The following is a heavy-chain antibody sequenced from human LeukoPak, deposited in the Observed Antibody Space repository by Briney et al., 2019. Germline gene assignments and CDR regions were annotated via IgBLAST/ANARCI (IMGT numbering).Heavy chain of an antibody. CDR3: ARDRGRTYYDYVWGSYRYSLDY. Sequence: ASVKVSCTASGYTFTSYGISWVRQAPGQGLEWMGWISAYNGNTNYAQKLQGRVTMTTDTSTSTAYMELRSLRSDDTAVYYCARDRGRTYYDYVWGSYRYSLDYWGQGTLVTVSS. J-gene: IGHJ4*02. D-gene: IGHD3-16*02. V-gene: IGHV1-18*01. CDR2: ISAYNGNT. CDR1: GYTFTSYG.